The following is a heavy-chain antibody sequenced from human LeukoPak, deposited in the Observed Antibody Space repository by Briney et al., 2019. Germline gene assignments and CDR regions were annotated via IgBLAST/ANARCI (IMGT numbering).Heavy chain of an antibody. Sequence: KSSETLSLTCTVSGGSISSYYWSWIRQPPGKGLEWIGYIYYSGSTNYNPSLKSRVTISVDTSKNQFSLKLSSVTAADTAVYYCARGLVGGWFDPWGQGTLVTVSS. J-gene: IGHJ5*02. CDR1: GGSISSYY. CDR2: IYYSGST. V-gene: IGHV4-59*08. CDR3: ARGLVGGWFDP. D-gene: IGHD2-15*01.